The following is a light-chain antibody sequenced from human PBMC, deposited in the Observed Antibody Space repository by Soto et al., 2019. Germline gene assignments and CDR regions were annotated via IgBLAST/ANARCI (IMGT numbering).Light chain of an antibody. V-gene: IGKV1D-13*01. J-gene: IGKJ4*01. CDR1: QGISSG. CDR2: DAS. Sequence: AIQLTQSPSSLSASVGDRVTFTCRASQGISSGLAWYQQKPGKPPKLLIYDASNLENGVPSRFSGSGSGTDVTLAISSLQPEDSATYYCQHFNNFPITFGGGTKVEIK. CDR3: QHFNNFPIT.